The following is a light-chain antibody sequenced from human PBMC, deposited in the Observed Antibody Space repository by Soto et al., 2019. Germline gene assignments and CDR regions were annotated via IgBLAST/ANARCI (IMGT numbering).Light chain of an antibody. Sequence: QLVLTQSSSASASLGSSVKLTCTLSSGHSTYIIAWHQQQPGKAPRYLMKLEGSGSYNKGSGIPDRSSGSSSGADRYLTISNLQFEDEADYYCETWDTNVVVFGGGTKVTVL. CDR2: LEGSGSY. CDR1: SGHSTYI. CDR3: ETWDTNVVV. J-gene: IGLJ2*01. V-gene: IGLV4-60*02.